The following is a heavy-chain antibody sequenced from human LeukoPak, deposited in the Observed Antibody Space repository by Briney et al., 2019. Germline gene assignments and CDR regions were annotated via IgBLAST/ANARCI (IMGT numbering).Heavy chain of an antibody. CDR3: ARGYSEGRSGSFYYYYYMDV. CDR2: IYTGGST. CDR1: GGSISSSSYY. Sequence: SETLSLTCTVSGGSISSSSYYWGWIRQPPGKGLEWIGRIYTGGSTNYNPSLKSRVTMSVDTSKNQFSLKLSSVTAADTAVYYCARGYSEGRSGSFYYYYYMDVWGKGTTVTVSS. V-gene: IGHV4-39*07. J-gene: IGHJ6*03. D-gene: IGHD3-10*01.